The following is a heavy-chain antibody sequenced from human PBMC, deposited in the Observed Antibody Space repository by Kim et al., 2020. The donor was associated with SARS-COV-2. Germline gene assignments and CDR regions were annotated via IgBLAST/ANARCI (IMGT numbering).Heavy chain of an antibody. CDR3: VTEDEVSAWLGNYYFDY. V-gene: IGHV1-24*01. Sequence: ASVKVSCKVSGYILTRLSIHWVRQAPGKGLEWMGGYDSEESKNTYAERFQGRLSMTEDTSTDTAFLELSSLKSEDTAIYYCVTEDEVSAWLGNYYFDYWGQGTLVTVSS. D-gene: IGHD6-19*01. CDR1: GYILTRLS. J-gene: IGHJ4*02. CDR2: YDSEESKN.